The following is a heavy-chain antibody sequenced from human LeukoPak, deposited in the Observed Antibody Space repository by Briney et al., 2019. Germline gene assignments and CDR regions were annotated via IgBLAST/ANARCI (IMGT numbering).Heavy chain of an antibody. CDR1: GLTFSSHW. V-gene: IGHV3-74*01. Sequence: GGSLRLSCAASGLTFSSHWMHWVRQAPGKGLVWVSRITNDGSSTTHADSVKGRFTISRDNSKNTLYLQMNSLRVEDTAVYYCAKSDYYDSSADYWGQGTLVTVSS. J-gene: IGHJ4*02. D-gene: IGHD3-22*01. CDR3: AKSDYYDSSADY. CDR2: ITNDGSST.